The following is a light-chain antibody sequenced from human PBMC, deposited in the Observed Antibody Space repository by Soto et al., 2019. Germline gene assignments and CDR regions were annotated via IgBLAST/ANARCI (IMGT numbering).Light chain of an antibody. V-gene: IGKV1-5*01. CDR2: DAS. CDR3: QHYNSYSEA. J-gene: IGKJ1*01. CDR1: QTISSW. Sequence: DIHMTQSPTRMTGSVGHRVTITCGASQTISSWLAWYQQKPGKAPKLLIYDASSLESGVPSRFSGSGSGTEFTLTISSLQPDDVATYYCQHYNSYSEAFGQGTKVDI.